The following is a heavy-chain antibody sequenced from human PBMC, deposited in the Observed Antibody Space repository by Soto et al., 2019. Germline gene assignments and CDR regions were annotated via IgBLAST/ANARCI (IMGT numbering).Heavy chain of an antibody. J-gene: IGHJ1*01. CDR3: ARAVGSSGGWAEYFQH. V-gene: IGHV3-53*01. CDR2: VYSAGNT. Sequence: EVQLVESGGGLIQPGGSLRLSCAASGFTVSSNYMGWVRQAPGKGLEYVSVVYSAGNTYYTDSVKGRFTISRDSSANMLFRQMNSRRAGDTAVYFCARAVGSSGGWAEYFQHWGQGTLVPVSS. CDR1: GFTVSSNY. D-gene: IGHD6-19*01.